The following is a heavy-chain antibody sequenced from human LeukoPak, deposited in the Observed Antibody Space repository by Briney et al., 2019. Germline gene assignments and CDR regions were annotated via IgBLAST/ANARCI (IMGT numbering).Heavy chain of an antibody. V-gene: IGHV1-69*04. J-gene: IGHJ5*02. Sequence: SVKVSCKASGGTFSSYAISWVRQAPGQGLEWMGRIIPILGIANYAQKFQGRVTITADKSTSTAYMELSSLRSEDTAVYYCARAVGAEAYWFDPWGQGTLVTVSS. CDR2: IIPILGIA. D-gene: IGHD1-26*01. CDR3: ARAVGAEAYWFDP. CDR1: GGTFSSYA.